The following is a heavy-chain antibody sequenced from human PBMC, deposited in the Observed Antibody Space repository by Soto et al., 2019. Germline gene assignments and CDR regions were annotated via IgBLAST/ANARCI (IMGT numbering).Heavy chain of an antibody. J-gene: IGHJ5*02. CDR1: GFSLTSYGVS. CDR2: IYWDDDK. CDR3: AYRSGWYKS. V-gene: IGHV2-5*02. D-gene: IGHD6-19*01. Sequence: QITLQESGPTLVKPTQTLTLTCTFSGFSLTSYGVSVGWIRQPPGKALEWLALIYWDDDKRYSPSLKSRLTITKDTSKTQVVLTLTNVDPVDTATYYCAYRSGWYKSWGQGTLVTVSS.